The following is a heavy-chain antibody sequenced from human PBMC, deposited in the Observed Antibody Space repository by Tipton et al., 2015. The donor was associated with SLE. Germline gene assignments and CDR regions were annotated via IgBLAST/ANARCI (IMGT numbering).Heavy chain of an antibody. J-gene: IGHJ3*01. Sequence: SLRLSCAASGFTFDDHTMHWVRQAPGKGLEWVSLISWAGDTTYYGDSMKGRFTISRDNSKNSLFLQMNSLRTEDTAVYYCVRLAVDACDLWGQGTMVTVSS. D-gene: IGHD4-11*01. V-gene: IGHV3-43*01. CDR3: VRLAVDACDL. CDR2: ISWAGDTT. CDR1: GFTFDDHT.